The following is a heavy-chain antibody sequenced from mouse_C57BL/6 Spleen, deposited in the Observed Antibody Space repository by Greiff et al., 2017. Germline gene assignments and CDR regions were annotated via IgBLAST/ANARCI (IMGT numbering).Heavy chain of an antibody. CDR2: ITPNNGGT. CDR3: ARGDCNYVSWFAY. V-gene: IGHV1-18*01. J-gene: IGHJ3*01. Sequence: EVKLQESGPELVKPGASVKIPCKASGYTFTDYNMDWVKQSHGKSLEWIGDITPNNGGTIYNQKFKGKATLTVDKSSSTAYMELRSLTSEDTAVYYCARGDCNYVSWFAYWGQGTLVTVSA. D-gene: IGHD2-1*01. CDR1: GYTFTDYN.